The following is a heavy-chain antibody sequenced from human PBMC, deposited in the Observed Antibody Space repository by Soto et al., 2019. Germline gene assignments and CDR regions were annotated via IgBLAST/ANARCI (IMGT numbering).Heavy chain of an antibody. J-gene: IGHJ4*02. CDR2: IYYSGST. D-gene: IGHD2-2*03. CDR3: ARWLDIVVVPAARRVGFDY. Sequence: TLSLTCTVSGDSISSDYWSWSWIRQPPGKGLEWIGYIYYSGSTYYNPSLKSRVTISVDTSKNQFSLKLSSVTAADTAVYYCARWLDIVVVPAARRVGFDYWGQGTLVTVS. CDR1: GDSISSDYWS. V-gene: IGHV4-30-4*08.